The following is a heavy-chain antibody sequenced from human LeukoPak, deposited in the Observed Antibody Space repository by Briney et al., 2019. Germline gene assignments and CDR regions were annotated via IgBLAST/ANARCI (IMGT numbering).Heavy chain of an antibody. CDR1: GFSMSNDW. V-gene: IGHV3-15*01. CDR2: VKSKSAGETT. CDR3: TLIQGWGSGSYYRDF. J-gene: IGHJ4*02. D-gene: IGHD3-10*01. Sequence: PGGSLRLSCAASGFSMSNDWMSWVLQAPGKGLEWVARVKSKSAGETTDYAAPVKGSFTISRDDSKNTLYLQMNGVKTEDTAVYYCTLIQGWGSGSYYRDFWGQGTLATVSS.